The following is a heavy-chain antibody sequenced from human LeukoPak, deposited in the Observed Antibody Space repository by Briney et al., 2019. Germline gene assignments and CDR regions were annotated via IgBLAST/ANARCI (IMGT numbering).Heavy chain of an antibody. J-gene: IGHJ4*02. V-gene: IGHV4-30-4*01. CDR1: GVSISSGDYY. CDR3: ARKSIAAAGRIGY. Sequence: SQTLSLTCTVSGVSISSGDYYWSWIRQPPGKGLEWIGYIYYSGSTYYNPSLKSRVTISVDTSKNQFSLKLSSVTAADTAVYYCARKSIAAAGRIGYWGQGTLVTVSS. D-gene: IGHD6-13*01. CDR2: IYYSGST.